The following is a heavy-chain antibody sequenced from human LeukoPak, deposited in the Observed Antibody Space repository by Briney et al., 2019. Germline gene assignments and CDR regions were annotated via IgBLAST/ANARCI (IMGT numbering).Heavy chain of an antibody. CDR3: ARQGRIVVPAAIGN. D-gene: IGHD2-2*01. Sequence: SETLSLTCTVSGGSISSYYWSWIRQPPGKGLEWIGYIYYSGSTNYNPSLKSRVTISVDTSKNQFSLKLSSVTAADTAIYYCARQGRIVVPAAIGNWGQGTLVTVSS. CDR2: IYYSGST. CDR1: GGSISSYY. J-gene: IGHJ4*02. V-gene: IGHV4-59*08.